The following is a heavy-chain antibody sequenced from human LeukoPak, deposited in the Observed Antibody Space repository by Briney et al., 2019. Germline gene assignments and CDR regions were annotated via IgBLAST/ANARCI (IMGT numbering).Heavy chain of an antibody. CDR1: GYTFTSYD. J-gene: IGHJ4*02. CDR2: MNPNSGNT. Sequence: ASVKVSCKASGYTFTSYDINWVRQATGQGLEWMGWMNPNSGNTGYAQKFQGRVTMTRNTSISTAYMELSSLRSEDTAVYYCAKARYQLLWDYFDYWGQGTLVTVSS. V-gene: IGHV1-8*01. CDR3: AKARYQLLWDYFDY. D-gene: IGHD2-2*01.